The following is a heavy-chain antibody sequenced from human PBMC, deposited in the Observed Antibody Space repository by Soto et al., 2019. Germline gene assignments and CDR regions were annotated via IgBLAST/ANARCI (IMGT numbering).Heavy chain of an antibody. D-gene: IGHD2-2*01. CDR3: ARIVVIPAAPDYYNYYGVDV. V-gene: IGHV4-39*01. CDR2: MYYSGST. J-gene: IGHJ6*04. Sequence: SETLSLTCTVSGDSIISSNYYWAWIRQSPGKGLEWIGNMYYSGSTYYNLSLKSRVTMSVDTSKNQFSLKISSVTAADTSVYYCARIVVIPAAPDYYNYYGVDVWGEGNTVTVSS. CDR1: GDSIISSNYY.